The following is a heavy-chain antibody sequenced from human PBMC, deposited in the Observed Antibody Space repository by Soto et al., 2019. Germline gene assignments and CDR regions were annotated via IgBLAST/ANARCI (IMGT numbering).Heavy chain of an antibody. CDR2: IRSKGNNYAT. Sequence: EVQLVESGGGLVQPGGSLKLSCAASGFTFSGSAMHWVRQASGKGLEWVGRIRSKGNNYATVYGASRKGRFTISRDDAKNKAYLQMNSLNSEDTAVYYCSRQASDFWSGKPQYYMDVWVKGTTVTVSS. J-gene: IGHJ6*03. D-gene: IGHD3-3*01. CDR1: GFTFSGSA. V-gene: IGHV3-73*01. CDR3: SRQASDFWSGKPQYYMDV.